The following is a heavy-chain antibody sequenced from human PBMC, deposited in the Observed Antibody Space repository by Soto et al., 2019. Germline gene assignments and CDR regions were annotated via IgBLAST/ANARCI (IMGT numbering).Heavy chain of an antibody. J-gene: IGHJ4*02. CDR2: IRSKSNGGIT. V-gene: IGHV3-49*03. D-gene: IGHD3-22*01. CDR1: GFTFGDYA. Sequence: EVQLVESGGGLLQPGRSLRLSCTTSGFTFGDYAMSWFRQAPGKGLELVGFIRSKSNGGITEYGASVKGRFTISRDDSRSIAYLQMNSLKTEDTAVYYCAMDTSGYNYYFDHWGQGTLVIVSS. CDR3: AMDTSGYNYYFDH.